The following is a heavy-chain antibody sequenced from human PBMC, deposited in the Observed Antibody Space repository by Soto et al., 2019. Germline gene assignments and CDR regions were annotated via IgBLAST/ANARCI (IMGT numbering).Heavy chain of an antibody. CDR3: ARAGEGANPNYYYYGMDV. J-gene: IGHJ6*02. D-gene: IGHD3-16*01. V-gene: IGHV3-21*01. Sequence: PGGSLRLSCAASGFTFSSYSMNWVRQAPGKGLEWVSSISSSSSYIYYADSVKGRFTISRDNAKNSLYLQMNSLRAEDTAVYYCARAGEGANPNYYYYGMDVWGQGTTVTVSS. CDR2: ISSSSSYI. CDR1: GFTFSSYS.